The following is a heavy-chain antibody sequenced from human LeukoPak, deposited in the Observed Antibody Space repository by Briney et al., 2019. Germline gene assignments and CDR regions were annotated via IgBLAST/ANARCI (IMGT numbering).Heavy chain of an antibody. J-gene: IGHJ4*02. D-gene: IGHD3-10*01. CDR3: ARSPTMGFGELRWYFDY. Sequence: ASVKVSCTASGGTFSSYAISWVRQAPGQGLEWMGGIIPIFGTANYAQKFQGRVTITADESTSTAYMELSSPRSEDTAVYYCARSPTMGFGELRWYFDYWGQGTLVTVSS. CDR1: GGTFSSYA. V-gene: IGHV1-69*01. CDR2: IIPIFGTA.